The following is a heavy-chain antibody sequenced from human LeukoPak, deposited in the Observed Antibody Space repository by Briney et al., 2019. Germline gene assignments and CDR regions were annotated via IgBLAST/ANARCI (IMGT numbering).Heavy chain of an antibody. D-gene: IGHD3-9*01. J-gene: IGHJ5*02. Sequence: PGGSLRLSCAASGFTFSGYYMSWIRQAPGEGLEWISYISGSSSSTNYADSVKGRFTISRDNAKNSLYLQMNSLRAEDTAVYYCARIGNDILTGYYPAWFDPWGQGTLVTVSS. CDR1: GFTFSGYY. CDR2: ISGSSSST. CDR3: ARIGNDILTGYYPAWFDP. V-gene: IGHV3-11*03.